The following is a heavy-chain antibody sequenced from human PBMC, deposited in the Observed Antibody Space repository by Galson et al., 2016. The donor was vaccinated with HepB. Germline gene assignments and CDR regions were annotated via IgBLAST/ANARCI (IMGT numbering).Heavy chain of an antibody. J-gene: IGHJ4*02. Sequence: TLSLTCAVSGDSISTGDNYWSWIRQSPGKGLEWIGHIYYSGSTHYSPSLSSRVTISIDTSDSQFSLRLSSVTAADTAVYYCARMARYYDNSPPHWGQGTLVTVSS. V-gene: IGHV4-31*11. CDR3: ARMARYYDNSPPH. D-gene: IGHD3-22*01. CDR1: GDSISTGDNY. CDR2: IYYSGST.